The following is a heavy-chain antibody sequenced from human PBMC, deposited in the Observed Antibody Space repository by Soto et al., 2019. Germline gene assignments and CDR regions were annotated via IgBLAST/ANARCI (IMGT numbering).Heavy chain of an antibody. CDR2: ISSSSSYT. CDR1: GFTFSDYY. CDR3: ARFPTGTHAFDI. D-gene: IGHD1-1*01. V-gene: IGHV3-11*06. Sequence: GSLRLSCATSGFTFSDYYMSWIRQAPGKGLEWVSYISSSSSYTNYADSVKGRFTISRDNAKNSLYLQMNSLRAEDTAVYYCARFPTGTHAFDIWGQGTMVNVSS. J-gene: IGHJ3*02.